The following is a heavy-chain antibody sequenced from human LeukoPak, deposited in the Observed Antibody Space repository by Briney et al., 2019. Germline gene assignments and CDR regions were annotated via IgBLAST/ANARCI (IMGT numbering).Heavy chain of an antibody. CDR3: AKDSGVGMATTFSILDI. Sequence: GGSLRLSCAASGFTFTRHWMHWVRQAPGKGLVWVSRIDGDGSTTSYADSVKGRFTISRDNSKKSLYLQMDSLRTEDTAVYYCAKDSGVGMATTFSILDIWGQGTMVTVSS. J-gene: IGHJ3*02. D-gene: IGHD5-24*01. CDR1: GFTFTRHW. V-gene: IGHV3-74*01. CDR2: IDGDGSTT.